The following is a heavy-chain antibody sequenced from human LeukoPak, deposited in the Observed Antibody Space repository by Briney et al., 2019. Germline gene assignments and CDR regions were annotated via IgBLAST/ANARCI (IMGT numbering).Heavy chain of an antibody. CDR1: GYTFTSYY. J-gene: IGHJ4*02. D-gene: IGHD1-1*01. CDR3: AVKNWNDRPDFDY. V-gene: IGHV1-46*01. CDR2: INPSGGST. Sequence: ASVKVSCKASGYTFTSYYMHWVRQAPGQGLEWMGIINPSGGSTSYAQKFQGRVTMTRDTSTSTVYMELNSLRSEDTAVYYCAVKNWNDRPDFDYWGQGTLVTVSS.